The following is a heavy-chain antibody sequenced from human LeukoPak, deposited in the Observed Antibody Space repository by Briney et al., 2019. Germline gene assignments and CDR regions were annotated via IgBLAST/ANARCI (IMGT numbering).Heavy chain of an antibody. D-gene: IGHD5-24*01. Sequence: SETLSLTCSVSGGSVSSSSYYWGWIRQPPGKGLEWLASIYYGGNTYYNPSLKSRVTISVDTSKNQFSLKLSSVTAADTAVYYCARISRDGYNPIDYWGQGTLVTVSS. J-gene: IGHJ4*02. CDR3: ARISRDGYNPIDY. CDR1: GGSVSSSSYY. CDR2: IYYGGNT. V-gene: IGHV4-39*07.